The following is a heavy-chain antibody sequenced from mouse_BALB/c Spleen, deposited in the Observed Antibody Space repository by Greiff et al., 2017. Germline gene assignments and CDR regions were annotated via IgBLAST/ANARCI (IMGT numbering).Heavy chain of an antibody. J-gene: IGHJ3*01. D-gene: IGHD2-4*01. CDR2: ISDGGSYT. CDR1: GFTFSDYY. CDR3: ARPDYDETGALFAY. Sequence: EVMLVESGGGLVKPGGSLKLSCAASGFTFSDYYMYWVRQTPEKRLEWVATISDGGSYTYYPDSVKGRFTISRDNAKNTLYLQMSSLKSEDTAMYYCARPDYDETGALFAYWGQGTLVTVSA. V-gene: IGHV5-4*02.